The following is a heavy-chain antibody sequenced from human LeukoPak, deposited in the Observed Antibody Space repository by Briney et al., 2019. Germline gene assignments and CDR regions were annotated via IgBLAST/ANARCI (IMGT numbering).Heavy chain of an antibody. CDR3: ARVRWSGYRVDY. Sequence: PGGSPRLSCAASGFTFSSYSMNWVRQAPGKGLEWVSYISSSSTIYYADSVKGRFTISRDNAKNSLYLQMNSLRAEDTAVYYCARVRWSGYRVDYWGQGTLVTVSS. D-gene: IGHD3-3*01. J-gene: IGHJ4*02. V-gene: IGHV3-48*01. CDR2: ISSSSTI. CDR1: GFTFSSYS.